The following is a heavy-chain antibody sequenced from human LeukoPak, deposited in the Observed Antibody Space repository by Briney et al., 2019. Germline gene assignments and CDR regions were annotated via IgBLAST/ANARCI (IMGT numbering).Heavy chain of an antibody. D-gene: IGHD6-13*01. J-gene: IGHJ4*02. V-gene: IGHV1-8*01. CDR1: GYTFTSYD. CDR2: MNPNSGIT. CDR3: YLGAATSGGLFDY. Sequence: ASVKVSCKASGYTFTSYDINWVRQATGQGLEWMGWMNPNSGITGYAQKFQGRVTMTRNTSISTAYMELSSLRSEDTAVYYCYLGAATSGGLFDYWGQGTLVTVSS.